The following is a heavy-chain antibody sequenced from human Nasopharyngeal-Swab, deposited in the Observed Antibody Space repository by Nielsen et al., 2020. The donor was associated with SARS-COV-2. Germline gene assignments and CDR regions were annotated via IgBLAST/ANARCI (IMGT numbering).Heavy chain of an antibody. CDR2: ISAYNGNT. D-gene: IGHD3-3*01. CDR3: ARDSDDFWSVKNWGYYYYYGMDV. Sequence: ASVKVSCKASGYTFTSYGISWVRQAPGQGLEWMGWISAYNGNTNYAQKLQGRVTMTTGTSTSTAYMELRSLRSDDTAVYYCARDSDDFWSVKNWGYYYYYGMDVWGQGTTVTVSS. V-gene: IGHV1-18*01. J-gene: IGHJ6*02. CDR1: GYTFTSYG.